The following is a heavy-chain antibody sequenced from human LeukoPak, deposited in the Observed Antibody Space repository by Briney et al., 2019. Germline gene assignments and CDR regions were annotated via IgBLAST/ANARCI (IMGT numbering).Heavy chain of an antibody. V-gene: IGHV1-8*01. J-gene: IGHJ4*02. D-gene: IGHD3-16*01. CDR1: GYTFTSFD. CDR2: MKSSNGHT. Sequence: ASVKVSCKASGYTFTSFDFNWVRQATGQGLEWMGWMKSSNGHTGYAQKFQGRVTMTRDTSISTAYMELSSLTFEDTAVYYCARGPPNWGMVGYWGQGTLVTVSS. CDR3: ARGPPNWGMVGY.